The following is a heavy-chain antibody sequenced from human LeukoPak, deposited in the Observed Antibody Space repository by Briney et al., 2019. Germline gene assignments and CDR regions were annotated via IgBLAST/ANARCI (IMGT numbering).Heavy chain of an antibody. CDR1: GVTLSNYA. CDR3: ARDRGGDDAFDL. V-gene: IGHV3-74*01. CDR2: IVSDGSHT. Sequence: PGGSLRLSCVASGVTLSNYAMSWARQAPGKGLEWLSRIVSDGSHTFYADSVKGRFTISRDNAKNTLSLQMNSLRVDDTAVYYCARDRGGDDAFDLWGHGTMVTVSS. J-gene: IGHJ3*01. D-gene: IGHD2-21*01.